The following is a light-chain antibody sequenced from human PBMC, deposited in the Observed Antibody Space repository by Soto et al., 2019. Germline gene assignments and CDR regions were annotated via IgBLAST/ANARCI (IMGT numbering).Light chain of an antibody. CDR3: SSYTSSSTVV. Sequence: QSALTQPASVSGSPGQSITISCTGTSSDVGGYNYVSWYQQHPGKAPKLMIYDVSNRTSGVSNLFSGSKSGNTASLTISGLQAEDEADYYCSSYTSSSTVVFAGGTKVTVL. J-gene: IGLJ2*01. V-gene: IGLV2-14*01. CDR2: DVS. CDR1: SSDVGGYNY.